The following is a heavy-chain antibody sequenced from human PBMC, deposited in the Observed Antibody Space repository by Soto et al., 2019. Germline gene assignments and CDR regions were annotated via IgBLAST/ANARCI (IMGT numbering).Heavy chain of an antibody. Sequence: PETLSDTYTGSGVPISRYYWSWIRQPAGKGLEWIGRIYTSGSTNYNPSLKSRVTMSVDTSKNQFSLKLSSVTAADTAVYYCARDLKTQWLHYSYGMDVWGQWPTLTVS. V-gene: IGHV4-4*07. D-gene: IGHD6-19*01. CDR2: IYTSGST. CDR3: ARDLKTQWLHYSYGMDV. CDR1: GVPISRYY. J-gene: IGHJ6*02.